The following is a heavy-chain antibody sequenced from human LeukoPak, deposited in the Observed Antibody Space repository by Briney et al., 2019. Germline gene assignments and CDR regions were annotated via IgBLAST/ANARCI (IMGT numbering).Heavy chain of an antibody. Sequence: PSVKASCKASGGTFGSYAISWGRKAPGQGLEWMGGIIPIFGTANYAQKFQGRVTITADESTSTAYMELSSLRSEDTAVYYCARPDYYDSSGFDYWGQGTLVTVSS. CDR1: GGTFGSYA. D-gene: IGHD3-22*01. CDR3: ARPDYYDSSGFDY. CDR2: IIPIFGTA. J-gene: IGHJ4*02. V-gene: IGHV1-69*13.